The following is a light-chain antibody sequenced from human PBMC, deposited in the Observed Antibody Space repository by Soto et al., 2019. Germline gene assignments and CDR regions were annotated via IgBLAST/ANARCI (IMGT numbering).Light chain of an antibody. Sequence: DIVLTQSPGTLSLSPGERAILSCRASQTVSSNLAWYQQKPGQAPRLLIYGASTRATGIPARFSGSGSGTEFTLTISSLQSEDFAVYYCQQYNNWPPGRTFGQGTKVDIK. V-gene: IGKV3-15*01. CDR1: QTVSSN. CDR2: GAS. J-gene: IGKJ1*01. CDR3: QQYNNWPPGRT.